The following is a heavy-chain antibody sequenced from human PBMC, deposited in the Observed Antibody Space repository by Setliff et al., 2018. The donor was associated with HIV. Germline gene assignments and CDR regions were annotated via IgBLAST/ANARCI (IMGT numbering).Heavy chain of an antibody. CDR1: GFTFITST. Sequence: PGGSLRLSCAVSGFTFITSTMNWVRQAPGKGLEWVASISSSGSYIRFADSVKGRLTISSDNAKNSQYLLMSDLRAEDTAVYYCAAVFTGEPGRSLDYWGQGTPVTVSS. D-gene: IGHD1-26*01. CDR3: AAVFTGEPGRSLDY. J-gene: IGHJ4*02. V-gene: IGHV3-21*01. CDR2: ISSSGSYI.